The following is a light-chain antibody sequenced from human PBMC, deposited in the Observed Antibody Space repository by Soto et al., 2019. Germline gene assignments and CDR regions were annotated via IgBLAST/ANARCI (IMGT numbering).Light chain of an antibody. V-gene: IGLV2-14*03. CDR3: SSYTTSNTRQIV. J-gene: IGLJ1*01. Sequence: QAVLTQPASVAWSPGQSITISRPGTNNYVGCYNYVSWYQHHPGKAPKLLIYDVSNRPSGVSNRFSGSKSDNTASLTISGLQPEDEADYYCSSYTTSNTRQIVFGTGTKVTV. CDR2: DVS. CDR1: NNYVGCYNY.